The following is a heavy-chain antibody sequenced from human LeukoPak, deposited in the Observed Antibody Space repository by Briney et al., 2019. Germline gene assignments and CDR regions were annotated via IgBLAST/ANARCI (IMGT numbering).Heavy chain of an antibody. J-gene: IGHJ6*03. CDR1: GYSISSGYY. V-gene: IGHV4-38-2*02. D-gene: IGHD5-12*01. Sequence: SETLSLTCTVSGYSISSGYYWGWIRQPPGKGLEWIGEINHSGSTNYNPSLKSRVTISVDTSKNQFSLKLSSVTAADTAVYFCATHSPEWRYSGYYNFYYMDVWGKGTTVTVSS. CDR3: ATHSPEWRYSGYYNFYYMDV. CDR2: INHSGST.